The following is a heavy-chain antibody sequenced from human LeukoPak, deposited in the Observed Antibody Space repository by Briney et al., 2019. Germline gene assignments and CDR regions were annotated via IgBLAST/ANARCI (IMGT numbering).Heavy chain of an antibody. V-gene: IGHV4-59*11. Sequence: PSETLSLTCTDSGGSIRRHYCSWLRQPPGKGLEWLGYIYYSGRTNYNPSLKSRVTISVDTSKNQFSLKLSSVTAAHTAMYYCASPYCSGGGCYSDVFDIWGQGTMVTVSS. CDR3: ASPYCSGGGCYSDVFDI. CDR2: IYYSGRT. CDR1: GGSIRRHY. J-gene: IGHJ3*02. D-gene: IGHD2-15*01.